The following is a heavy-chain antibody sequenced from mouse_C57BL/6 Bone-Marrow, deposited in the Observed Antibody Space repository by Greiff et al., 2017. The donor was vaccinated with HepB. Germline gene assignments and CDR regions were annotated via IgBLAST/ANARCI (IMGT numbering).Heavy chain of an antibody. CDR2: INPNNGGT. CDR3: ARRGNYAWFAY. V-gene: IGHV1-18*01. D-gene: IGHD2-1*01. CDR1: GYTFTDYN. Sequence: EVKLMESGPELVKPGASVKIPCKASGYTFTDYNMDWVKQSHGKSLEWIGDINPNNGGTIYNQKFKGKATLTVDKSSSTAYMELRSLTSEDTAVYYCARRGNYAWFAYWGQGTLVTVSA. J-gene: IGHJ3*01.